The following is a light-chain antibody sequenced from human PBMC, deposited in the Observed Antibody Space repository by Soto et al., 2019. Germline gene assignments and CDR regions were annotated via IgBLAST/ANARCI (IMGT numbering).Light chain of an antibody. Sequence: DIQMTQSPSSLSASLGDRITITCRASQGISNYLAWYQQRPGKVPKLLIYAASTLQSGVPSRLSGSGSGTDFTLTISSLQPEDVATYYCPKYNSAPFGPGTKVDIK. CDR1: QGISNY. V-gene: IGKV1-27*01. CDR3: PKYNSAP. J-gene: IGKJ3*01. CDR2: AAS.